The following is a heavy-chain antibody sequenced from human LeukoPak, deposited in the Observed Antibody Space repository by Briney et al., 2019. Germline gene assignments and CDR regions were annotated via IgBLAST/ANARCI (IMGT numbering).Heavy chain of an antibody. Sequence: GGSLRLSCAASGFTFSSYGMHWVRQAPGKGLEWVAVIWYDGSNKYYADSVKGRFTISRDNSKNTLYLQMNSLRAEDTAVYYCARGHPHGWELYLDYWGQGTLVTVSS. V-gene: IGHV3-33*01. D-gene: IGHD1-26*01. J-gene: IGHJ4*02. CDR2: IWYDGSNK. CDR1: GFTFSSYG. CDR3: ARGHPHGWELYLDY.